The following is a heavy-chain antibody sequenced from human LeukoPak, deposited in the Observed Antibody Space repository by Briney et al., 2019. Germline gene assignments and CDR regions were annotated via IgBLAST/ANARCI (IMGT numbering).Heavy chain of an antibody. V-gene: IGHV3-74*01. CDR3: VRDFRSADY. J-gene: IGHJ4*02. CDR2: ICPDGTGI. CDR1: GFIFSLYC. Sequence: KPGGSLRLSCAASGFIFSLYCMHWVRQAPGKGPMWVSRICPDGTGISNADSVKARFTTSRDNAKNTVYLQMNGLREEDTAVYYCVRDFRSADYWGQGTLVTVSS.